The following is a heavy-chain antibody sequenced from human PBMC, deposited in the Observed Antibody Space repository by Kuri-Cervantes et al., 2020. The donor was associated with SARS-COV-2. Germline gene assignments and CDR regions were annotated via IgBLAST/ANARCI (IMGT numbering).Heavy chain of an antibody. Sequence: GSLRLSCTVSGGSISSYYWSWIRQPPGKGLEWIGYIYYSGSTNYNPSLKSRFTISVDTSKNQFSLKRCSVTAADTAVYYCARDWGYSYAEGAFDIWGQGTMVTVSS. J-gene: IGHJ3*02. CDR3: ARDWGYSYAEGAFDI. D-gene: IGHD5-18*01. V-gene: IGHV4-59*01. CDR2: IYYSGST. CDR1: GGSISSYY.